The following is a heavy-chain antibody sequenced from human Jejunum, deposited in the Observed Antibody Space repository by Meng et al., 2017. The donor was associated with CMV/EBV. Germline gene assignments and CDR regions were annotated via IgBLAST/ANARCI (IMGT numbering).Heavy chain of an antibody. CDR3: AKDQKEKAAISPGYNAMDV. D-gene: IGHD6-25*01. V-gene: IGHV3-30*02. Sequence: YGMHWVRQARGKGLQWVAFIRYDGSNKYYADSVKGRFTISTDSSKHTLYLQMNSLRPEDTAVYYCAKDQKEKAAISPGYNAMDVWGQGTTVTVSS. CDR2: IRYDGSNK. J-gene: IGHJ6*02. CDR1: YG.